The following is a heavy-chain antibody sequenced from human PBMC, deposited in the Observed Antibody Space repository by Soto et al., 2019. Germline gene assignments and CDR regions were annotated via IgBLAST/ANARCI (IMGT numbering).Heavy chain of an antibody. V-gene: IGHV4-31*03. D-gene: IGHD2-15*01. J-gene: IGHJ6*02. Sequence: PSETLSLTCTVSGGSISSGGYYWSWIRQHPGRGLEWIGYIYYSGSIYYNPSLKSRVTISVDTSKNQFSLDLSSVTAADTAVYYCARVGYCSGGSCYGYYYYYGMDVWG. CDR3: ARVGYCSGGSCYGYYYYYGMDV. CDR1: GGSISSGGYY. CDR2: IYYSGSI.